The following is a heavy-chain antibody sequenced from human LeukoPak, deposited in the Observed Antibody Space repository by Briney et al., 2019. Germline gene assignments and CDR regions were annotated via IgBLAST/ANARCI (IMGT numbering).Heavy chain of an antibody. D-gene: IGHD3-22*01. CDR3: ARGNLYYFDSSGYYFKFDY. J-gene: IGHJ4*02. Sequence: SETLSLTCTVSGGSISGSSYYWGWIRQPPGKGLEWIESIYYSGSTYYNPSLKSRVTISVDTSKNQFSLKLSSVTAADTAVYYCARGNLYYFDSSGYYFKFDYWGQGTLVTVSS. V-gene: IGHV4-39*07. CDR2: IYYSGST. CDR1: GGSISGSSYY.